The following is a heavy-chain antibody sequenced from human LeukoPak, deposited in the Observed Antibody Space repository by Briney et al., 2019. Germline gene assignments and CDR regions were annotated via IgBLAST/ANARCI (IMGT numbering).Heavy chain of an antibody. CDR3: ARGGHPTIFGVVPHGWFDP. J-gene: IGHJ5*02. CDR1: GGSISSSSYY. V-gene: IGHV4-39*01. Sequence: SETLSLTCTVSGGSISSSSYYWGWIRQPPGKGLEWIGSIYYSGSTYYNPSLKSRVTISVDTSKNQFSLKLSSVTAADTAVYYCARGGHPTIFGVVPHGWFDPWGQGTLVTVSS. CDR2: IYYSGST. D-gene: IGHD3-3*01.